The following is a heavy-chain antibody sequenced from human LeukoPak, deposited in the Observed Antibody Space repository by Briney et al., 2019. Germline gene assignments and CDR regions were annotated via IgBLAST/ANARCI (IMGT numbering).Heavy chain of an antibody. D-gene: IGHD5-24*01. CDR1: GGTFSSYA. V-gene: IGHV1-69*13. J-gene: IGHJ4*02. CDR3: ARDRGKEEMATDFDY. CDR2: IIPIFGTA. Sequence: ASVKVSCKASGGTFSSYAISWVRQAPGQGLEWMGGIIPIFGTANYAQKFQGRVTITADESTSTAYMELSSLRSEDTAVYYCARDRGKEEMATDFDYWGQGTLVTVSS.